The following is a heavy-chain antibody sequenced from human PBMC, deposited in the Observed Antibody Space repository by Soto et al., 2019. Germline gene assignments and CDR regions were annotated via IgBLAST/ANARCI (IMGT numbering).Heavy chain of an antibody. J-gene: IGHJ4*02. Sequence: QVQLVQSGAEVKKPGSSVKVSCKASGGTFSSYAISWVRQAPGQGLEWMGGIIPIFGTANYAQKFQGRVTITADESTSTADMERSSLRSDDTAVYYCARETLPDTAMVVFDYWGQGTLVTVSS. D-gene: IGHD5-18*01. CDR1: GGTFSSYA. CDR3: ARETLPDTAMVVFDY. V-gene: IGHV1-69*12. CDR2: IIPIFGTA.